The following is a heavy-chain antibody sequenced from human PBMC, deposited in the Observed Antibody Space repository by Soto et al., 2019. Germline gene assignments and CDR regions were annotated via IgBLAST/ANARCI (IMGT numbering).Heavy chain of an antibody. J-gene: IGHJ5*02. Sequence: SETLSLTCTVSGGSISSGGYYWSWIRQHPGKGLEGIGYIYYSGSTYFNPSLKSLLTISVNTSKIQFSLQLGAVTAADSAVYYCAKAGRRSSSEGANGFDPWGQGTLVTVSS. CDR3: AKAGRRSSSEGANGFDP. D-gene: IGHD6-6*01. V-gene: IGHV4-31*01. CDR2: IYYSGST. CDR1: GGSISSGGYY.